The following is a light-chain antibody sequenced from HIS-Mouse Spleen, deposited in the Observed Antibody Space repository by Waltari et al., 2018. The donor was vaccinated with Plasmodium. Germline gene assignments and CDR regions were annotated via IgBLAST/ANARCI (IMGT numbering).Light chain of an antibody. J-gene: IGKJ2*01. CDR3: MQALHTPYT. V-gene: IGKV2-28*01. CDR2: LGS. Sequence: IVMTQSPLSLPVTPGEPDSISCRSSQSLLHSNGYNYLDWYLQKPGQSPQLLIYLGSNRASGVPDRFSGSGSGTDFTLKISRVEAEDVGVYYCMQALHTPYTFGQGTKLEIK. CDR1: QSLLHSNGYNY.